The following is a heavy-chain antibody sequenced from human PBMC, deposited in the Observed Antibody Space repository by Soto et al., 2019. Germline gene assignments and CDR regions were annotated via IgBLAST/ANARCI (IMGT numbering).Heavy chain of an antibody. J-gene: IGHJ5*02. Sequence: QVQLQESGPGLVKPSETLSLTCTVSGGSISSYYWSWIRQPPGKGLEWIGYIYYSGSTNYNPSLKSRVTISVDTSKNQFSLKLSSVTAADTAVYYCARVAGVGTYYDILTGYRPAGWFDPWGQGTLVTVSS. CDR1: GGSISSYY. CDR2: IYYSGST. CDR3: ARVAGVGTYYDILTGYRPAGWFDP. V-gene: IGHV4-59*01. D-gene: IGHD3-9*01.